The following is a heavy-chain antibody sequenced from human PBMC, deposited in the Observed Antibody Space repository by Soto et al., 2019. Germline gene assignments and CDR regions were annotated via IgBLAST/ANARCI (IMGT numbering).Heavy chain of an antibody. J-gene: IGHJ3*02. CDR2: ISAYNGNT. CDR1: GYTFTSYG. CDR3: ARDRCSGGSCYHDAFDI. V-gene: IGHV1-18*01. D-gene: IGHD2-15*01. Sequence: ASVKVSFKASGYTFTSYGISWVRQAPGQGLEWMGWISAYNGNTNYAQKLQGRVTMTTDTSTSTAYMELRSLRSDDTAVYYCARDRCSGGSCYHDAFDIWGQGTMVTVSS.